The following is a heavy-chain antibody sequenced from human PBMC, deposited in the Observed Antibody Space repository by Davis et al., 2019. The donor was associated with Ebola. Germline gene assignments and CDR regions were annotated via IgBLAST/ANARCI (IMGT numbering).Heavy chain of an antibody. Sequence: ESLKISCAASGFTFSSYSMNWVRQAPGKGLEWVSSISGSSSYINYADSVKGRFTISRDNAKNSLYLQMNSLRAEDTAVYYCASAVAATDYWGQGTLVTVSS. CDR3: ASAVAATDY. CDR2: ISGSSSYI. CDR1: GFTFSSYS. J-gene: IGHJ4*02. D-gene: IGHD6-25*01. V-gene: IGHV3-21*01.